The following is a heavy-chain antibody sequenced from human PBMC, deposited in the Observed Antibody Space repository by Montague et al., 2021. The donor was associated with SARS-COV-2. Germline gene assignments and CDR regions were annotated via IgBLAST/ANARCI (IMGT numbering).Heavy chain of an antibody. CDR2: ISSSSSYI. Sequence: SLRLSCAASGFTFSSYSMNWVRQAPGKGLEWVSSISSSSSYIYYADSVKSRFTISRDNAKNSLYLQMNSLRAEDTAVYYCARDLNDYVWGSYRYFDYWGQGTLVTVSS. J-gene: IGHJ4*02. V-gene: IGHV3-21*01. CDR3: ARDLNDYVWGSYRYFDY. D-gene: IGHD3-16*02. CDR1: GFTFSSYS.